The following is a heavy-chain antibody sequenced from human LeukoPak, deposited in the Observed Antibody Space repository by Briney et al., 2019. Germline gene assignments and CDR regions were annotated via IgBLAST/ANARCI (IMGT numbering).Heavy chain of an antibody. D-gene: IGHD4-17*01. V-gene: IGHV4-34*01. J-gene: IGHJ4*02. CDR1: GGSFSGYY. CDR2: INHSGST. CDR3: ARDGPTVTSFDY. Sequence: SETLSLTCAVYGGSFSGYYWSWIRQPPGKGLEWIGEINHSGSTNYNPSLKSRVTISVDTSKNQFSLKLSSVIAADTAVYYCARDGPTVTSFDYWGQGTLVTVSS.